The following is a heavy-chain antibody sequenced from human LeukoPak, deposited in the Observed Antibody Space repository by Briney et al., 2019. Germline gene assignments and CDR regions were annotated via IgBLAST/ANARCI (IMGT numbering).Heavy chain of an antibody. CDR3: ARGDGYSDY. V-gene: IGHV3-7*03. D-gene: IGHD2-8*01. CDR1: GFTFSSYW. Sequence: GGSLRLSCAASGFTFSSYWMNWARQAPGKGLEWVASINHNGNVNYYVDSVKGRFTISRDNAKNSLYLQMNSLRAEDTAVYYCARGDGYSDYWGQGTLVTVSS. CDR2: INHNGNVN. J-gene: IGHJ4*02.